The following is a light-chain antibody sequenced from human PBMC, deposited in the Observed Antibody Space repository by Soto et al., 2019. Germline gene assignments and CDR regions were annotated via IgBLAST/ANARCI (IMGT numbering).Light chain of an antibody. Sequence: DIKMTQSPSTLSASVGDRVTITFRASQSISVWLAWYQQKAGKAPNLLIYKASRLESGVPSRFSGSGSETEFTLTISGLQPGDSATYYCQQYNSYSPTFGQGTKV. J-gene: IGKJ1*01. CDR2: KAS. CDR1: QSISVW. CDR3: QQYNSYSPT. V-gene: IGKV1-5*03.